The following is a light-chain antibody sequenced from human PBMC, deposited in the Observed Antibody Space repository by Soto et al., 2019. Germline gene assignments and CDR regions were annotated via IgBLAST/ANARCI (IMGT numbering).Light chain of an antibody. CDR1: QSVRSSH. J-gene: IGKJ4*01. CDR3: QQYDSCPLT. V-gene: IGKV3-20*01. Sequence: EIVLTQCPGTLSLSRGERATLSCRASQSVRSSHLAWYQQKPGQASRLLIYGASSRATGIPDRFSGSGSGADFTLTISRLEPEDFAVYYCQQYDSCPLTFGGGTKVDIK. CDR2: GAS.